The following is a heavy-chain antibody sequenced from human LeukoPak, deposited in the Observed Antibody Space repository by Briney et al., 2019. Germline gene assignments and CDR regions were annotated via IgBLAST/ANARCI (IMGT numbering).Heavy chain of an antibody. CDR1: GGSISSYS. V-gene: IGHV4-59*08. Sequence: SETLSLTCSVSGGSISSYSWSWIRQVPGKGLEYIGKIDYTETTNYNPSLTSRVTISIDTSKNQFSLSLGSVTAADTAVYYCARNRNSAVLTRLWFDPWGRGTLVTVSS. D-gene: IGHD2-2*01. CDR2: IDYTETT. CDR3: ARNRNSAVLTRLWFDP. J-gene: IGHJ5*02.